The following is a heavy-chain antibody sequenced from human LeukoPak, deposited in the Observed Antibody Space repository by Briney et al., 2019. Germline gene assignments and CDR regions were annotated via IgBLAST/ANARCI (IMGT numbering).Heavy chain of an antibody. CDR3: AKLEYSSSWYSTYYYYYYMDV. CDR2: IRYDGSNK. CDR1: GFTFSSYG. V-gene: IGHV3-30*02. J-gene: IGHJ6*03. Sequence: GGSLRLSCAASGFTFSSYGMHWVRQAPGKGLEWVAFIRYDGSNKYYADSVKGRFTISRDNSKNTLYLQMNSLRAEDTAVYYCAKLEYSSSWYSTYYYYYYMDVWGKGTTVTISS. D-gene: IGHD6-13*01.